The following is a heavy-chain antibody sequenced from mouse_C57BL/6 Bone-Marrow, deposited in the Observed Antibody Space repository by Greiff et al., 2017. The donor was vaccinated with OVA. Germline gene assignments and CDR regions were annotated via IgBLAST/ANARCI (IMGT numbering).Heavy chain of an antibody. CDR1: GYTFTDYY. CDR3: ARWGTTVAYWYFDV. Sequence: QVQLQQSGAELVRPGASVKLSCKASGYTFTDYYINWVKQRPGQGLEWIARIYPGSGNTYYNEKFKGKATLTAEKSSSTAYMQLSSLTSEDSAVYFCARWGTTVAYWYFDVWGTGTTVTFSS. D-gene: IGHD1-1*01. J-gene: IGHJ1*03. CDR2: IYPGSGNT. V-gene: IGHV1-76*01.